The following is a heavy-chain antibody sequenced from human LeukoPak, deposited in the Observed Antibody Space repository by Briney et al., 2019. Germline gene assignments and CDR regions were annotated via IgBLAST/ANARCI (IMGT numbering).Heavy chain of an antibody. CDR3: AREPVAGHFDY. D-gene: IGHD6-19*01. CDR2: IYYSGST. J-gene: IGHJ4*02. V-gene: IGHV4-61*01. CDR1: GGSVSSGSFY. Sequence: SETLSLTCTVSGGSVSSGSFYWSWSRQPPGKELEWIGYIYYSGSTKYNPSLKSRVTISVDTSKNQFSLKLSSVTAADTAVYYCAREPVAGHFDYWGQGTLVTVSS.